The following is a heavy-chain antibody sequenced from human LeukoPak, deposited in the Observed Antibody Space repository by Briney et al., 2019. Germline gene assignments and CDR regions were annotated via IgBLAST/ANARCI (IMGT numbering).Heavy chain of an antibody. CDR1: GYSFTDYW. CDR2: IYPGDSDT. V-gene: IGHV5-51*01. J-gene: IGHJ4*02. CDR3: AIRYSGSYNDY. D-gene: IGHD1-26*01. Sequence: GESLKISCKASGYSFTDYWIGWVRQMPGKGLEWMGIIYPGDSDTRYSPSFQGQVTMSADKSNSTAYLQWSSLKASDTAMYYCAIRYSGSYNDYWGQGTLVTVSS.